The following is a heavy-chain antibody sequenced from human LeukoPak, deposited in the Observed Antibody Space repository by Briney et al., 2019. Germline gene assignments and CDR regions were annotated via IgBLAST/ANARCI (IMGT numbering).Heavy chain of an antibody. D-gene: IGHD6-13*01. Sequence: PSETLSLTCTVSGGSISSGGYYWSWIRQHPGEGLEWIGYIYYSGSTYYNPSLKSRVTISVDTSKNQFSLKLSSVTAADTAVYYCARMKPGIALDYWGQGTLVTVSS. CDR2: IYYSGST. CDR3: ARMKPGIALDY. J-gene: IGHJ4*02. CDR1: GGSISSGGYY. V-gene: IGHV4-31*03.